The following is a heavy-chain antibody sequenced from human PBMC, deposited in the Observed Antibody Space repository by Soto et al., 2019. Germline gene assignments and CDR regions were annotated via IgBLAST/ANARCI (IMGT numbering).Heavy chain of an antibody. D-gene: IGHD3-10*01. Sequence: QVQLVQSGAEVKKPGASVKVSCKASGYTFTSYAMDWVRQAPGQRLEWMRWISAGNGNTKYSQKFQGRVTITRDTSASTASMELSSLRSEDTAVYCCASDMGFWLSDDWGQGTLGTVSS. V-gene: IGHV1-3*01. CDR2: ISAGNGNT. CDR3: ASDMGFWLSDD. CDR1: GYTFTSYA. J-gene: IGHJ4*02.